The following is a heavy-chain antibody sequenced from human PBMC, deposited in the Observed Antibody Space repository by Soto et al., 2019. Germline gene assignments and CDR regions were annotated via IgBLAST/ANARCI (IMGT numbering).Heavy chain of an antibody. V-gene: IGHV3-33*01. J-gene: IGHJ5*02. D-gene: IGHD3-10*01. CDR3: ARDGYRRYRQLLPFS. CDR1: GFTFSSYG. Sequence: PGGSLRLSCAASGFTFSSYGMHWVRQAPGKGLEWVAVIWYDGSNKYYADSVKGRFTISRDNSKNTLYLQMNSLRAEDTAVYYCARDGYRRYRQLLPFSWGQGTLVTVSS. CDR2: IWYDGSNK.